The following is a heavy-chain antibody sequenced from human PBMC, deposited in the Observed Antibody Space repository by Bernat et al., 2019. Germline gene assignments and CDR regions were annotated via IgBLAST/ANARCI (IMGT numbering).Heavy chain of an antibody. V-gene: IGHV3-11*01. CDR3: ARGQSRTSGWFDY. CDR2: ISSSGSSI. Sequence: QVQLVASGGGLVKPGGSLRLSCEASEFTFSDYFMSWIRQAPGKGLEWVSYISSSGSSIYYTDSVKGRFTISRDNTKNSLFLQMTSLGTEDTAIYYCARGQSRTSGWFDYWGQGTLVTVSS. J-gene: IGHJ4*02. CDR1: EFTFSDYF. D-gene: IGHD6-19*01.